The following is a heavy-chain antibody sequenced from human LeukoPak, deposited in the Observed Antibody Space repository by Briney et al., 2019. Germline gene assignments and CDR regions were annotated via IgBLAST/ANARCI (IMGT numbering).Heavy chain of an antibody. Sequence: ASVKVSCKASGYTFTSYGISWVRQAPGQGHEWMGWISAYNGNTNYAQKLQGRVTMTTDTSTSTAYMELRSLRSDDTAVYYCARDHSDYGDRVYFDYWGQGTLVTVSS. CDR1: GYTFTSYG. CDR3: ARDHSDYGDRVYFDY. CDR2: ISAYNGNT. V-gene: IGHV1-18*01. D-gene: IGHD4-17*01. J-gene: IGHJ4*02.